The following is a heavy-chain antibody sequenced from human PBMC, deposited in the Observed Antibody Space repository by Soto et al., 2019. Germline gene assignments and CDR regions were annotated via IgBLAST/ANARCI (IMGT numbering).Heavy chain of an antibody. CDR2: RWYDGSNK. CDR3: ARWPDYDDSSGAFDL. Sequence: QVQLVESGGGVVKPGRSLRLSCAASGFTFSSYGMHWVRQAPGKGLEWVAVRWYDGSNKYYADSVKGRFTISRDNSKNTLYLQMNSLRAEDTAVYYCARWPDYDDSSGAFDLWGRGTLVTVSS. D-gene: IGHD3-22*01. J-gene: IGHJ2*01. V-gene: IGHV3-33*01. CDR1: GFTFSSYG.